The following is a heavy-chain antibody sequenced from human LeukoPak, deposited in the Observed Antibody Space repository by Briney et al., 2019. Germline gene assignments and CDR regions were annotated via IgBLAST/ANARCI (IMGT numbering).Heavy chain of an antibody. Sequence: PGGSRRLSCSASGFTFSTYGMHWVRQAPEKGLEYVSAISSDGGSTYYADSVKGRFTISRDNSKNTLYPQLSTLRAEDTALYFCVGRGYNLGYDYWCQGTLVTVSS. CDR1: GFTFSTYG. D-gene: IGHD5-18*01. V-gene: IGHV3-64D*06. J-gene: IGHJ4*02. CDR3: VGRGYNLGYDY. CDR2: ISSDGGST.